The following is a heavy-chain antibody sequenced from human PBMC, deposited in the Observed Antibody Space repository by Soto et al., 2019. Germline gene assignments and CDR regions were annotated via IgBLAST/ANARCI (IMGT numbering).Heavy chain of an antibody. CDR3: AGEPKGGAYDMDV. D-gene: IGHD3-16*01. Sequence: QVQLVESGGGVVQPGTSLRLSCAASRLTFNTYDMHWVRQAPGKGLQWVALIWSDASREFYADSVKGRFSISRDTSRNTLFLQMNGLRAEDTAVYYCAGEPKGGAYDMDVWGQGTTVTVSS. J-gene: IGHJ6*02. V-gene: IGHV3-33*01. CDR1: RLTFNTYD. CDR2: IWSDASRE.